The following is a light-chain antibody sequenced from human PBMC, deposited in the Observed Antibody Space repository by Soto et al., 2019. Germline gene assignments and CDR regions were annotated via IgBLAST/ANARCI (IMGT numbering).Light chain of an antibody. Sequence: DIQMTQSPSSLSASVGDRVTITCQASQDISKYLNWYQQKQGKAPKLLIYDASNLETGVPSRFSGSGSGTDFTFTISSLQPEDIATYYCQQYDNLPPFTFGPGTKVDIK. CDR2: DAS. J-gene: IGKJ3*01. CDR1: QDISKY. V-gene: IGKV1-33*01. CDR3: QQYDNLPPFT.